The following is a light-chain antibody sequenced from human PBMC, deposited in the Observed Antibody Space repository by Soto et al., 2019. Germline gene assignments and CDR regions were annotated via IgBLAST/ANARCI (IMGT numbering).Light chain of an antibody. CDR2: EVN. CDR3: FSYAGNTIFVL. J-gene: IGLJ2*01. CDR1: SSDIGSYNY. V-gene: IGLV2-8*01. Sequence: QSALTQPPSASGSPGQSVTISCTGTSSDIGSYNYVSWYQQHPGKAPKLMIYEVNKRYSGLPDRFSGSKSGSTASLTVSGLQAEDEADYYCFSYAGNTIFVLFGGGTKLTVL.